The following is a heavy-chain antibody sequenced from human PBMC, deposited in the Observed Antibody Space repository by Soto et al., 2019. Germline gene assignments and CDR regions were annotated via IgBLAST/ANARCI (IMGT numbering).Heavy chain of an antibody. Sequence: GESLKISCKGSGYSFTSYWIGWVRQMPGKGLEWMGIIYPGDSDTRYSPSFQGQVTISADKSISTAYLHWSSLKASDTAMYYRARDYDSSGYTFDYWGQGTLVTVSS. V-gene: IGHV5-51*01. D-gene: IGHD3-22*01. CDR3: ARDYDSSGYTFDY. J-gene: IGHJ4*02. CDR2: IYPGDSDT. CDR1: GYSFTSYW.